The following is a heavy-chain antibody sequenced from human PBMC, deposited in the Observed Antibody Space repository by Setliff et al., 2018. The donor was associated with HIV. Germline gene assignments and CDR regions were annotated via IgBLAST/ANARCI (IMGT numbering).Heavy chain of an antibody. V-gene: IGHV3-64*04. CDR3: AVSFSTGSWPLDTLDI. CDR2: INTIGTNT. Sequence: PGGSLRLSCSASGFIFSSYTMHWVRQAPGKGLEYVSAINTIGTNTHYADSVKGRFTISRDNSKNTLYLQINSLRADDTAVYYCAVSFSTGSWPLDTLDIWGQGTMVTVSS. CDR1: GFIFSSYT. J-gene: IGHJ3*02. D-gene: IGHD6-13*01.